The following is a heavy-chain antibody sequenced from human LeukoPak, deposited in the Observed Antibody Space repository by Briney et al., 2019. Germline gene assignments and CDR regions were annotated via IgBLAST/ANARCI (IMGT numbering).Heavy chain of an antibody. CDR2: SRSKAYGGTT. CDR1: GFTFGDYA. J-gene: IGHJ6*02. D-gene: IGHD5-18*01. CDR3: SRVGTSMTDYYYYGLDV. Sequence: GGSLTLSCAASGFTFGDYAMSWVRQAPGKGLEWVGFSRSKAYGGTTQYAASVTGRFTISRDDSKPTAYLQMSSLKTEDTAVYYCSRVGTSMTDYYYYGLDVWGQGTTVTVSS. V-gene: IGHV3-49*04.